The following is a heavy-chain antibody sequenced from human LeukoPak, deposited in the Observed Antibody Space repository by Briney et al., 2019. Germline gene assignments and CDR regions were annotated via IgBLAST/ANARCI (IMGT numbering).Heavy chain of an antibody. CDR2: IIPILGIA. CDR1: GGIFSSYA. J-gene: IGHJ4*02. V-gene: IGHV1-69*04. Sequence: SVKVSCKASGGIFSSYAISWVRQAPGQGLEWMGRIIPILGIANYAQKFQGRVTITADKSTSTAYMELSSLRSGDTAVYYCASSCSGGSCTFDYWGQGTLVTVSS. D-gene: IGHD2-15*01. CDR3: ASSCSGGSCTFDY.